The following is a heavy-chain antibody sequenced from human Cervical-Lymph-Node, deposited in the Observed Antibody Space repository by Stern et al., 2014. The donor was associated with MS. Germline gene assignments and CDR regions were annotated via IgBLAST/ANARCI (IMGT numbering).Heavy chain of an antibody. CDR3: ARRGHGYMGTDY. CDR1: GYKFTNNW. Sequence: VQLVQSGAEVKKPGESLRISCEVSGYKFTNNWIGWVRQMPGKGLEWMGIIYPGDSETRYSPSFQGKVTILVDKSNTTAYLQWSSLKASDTALYYCARRGHGYMGTDYWGQGTPVTVSS. J-gene: IGHJ4*02. CDR2: IYPGDSET. V-gene: IGHV5-51*03. D-gene: IGHD5-24*01.